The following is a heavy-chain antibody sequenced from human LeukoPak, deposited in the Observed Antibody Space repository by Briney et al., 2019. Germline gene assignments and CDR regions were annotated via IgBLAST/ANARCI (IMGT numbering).Heavy chain of an antibody. D-gene: IGHD4-17*01. CDR1: GFTFSIYW. CDR3: ARDDTVTTRVGFID. V-gene: IGHV3-7*01. CDR2: IKQDGSEK. J-gene: IGHJ4*02. Sequence: GGSLRLSCAASGFTFSIYWMSWVRQAPGKGLEWVANIKQDGSEKYYVDSVKGRLTISRDNAKKSLYLLMDSLRAEDTAVYYCARDDTVTTRVGFIDWGQGTLVTVSS.